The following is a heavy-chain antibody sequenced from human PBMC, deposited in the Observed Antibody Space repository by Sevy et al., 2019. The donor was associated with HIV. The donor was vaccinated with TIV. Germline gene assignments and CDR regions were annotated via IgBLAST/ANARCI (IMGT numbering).Heavy chain of an antibody. V-gene: IGHV3-30-3*01. D-gene: IGHD5-18*01. CDR2: ISYDGSNK. CDR1: GFTFSSYA. Sequence: GGSLRLSCAASGFTFSSYAMHWVRQAPGKGLEWVAVISYDGSNKYYADSVKGRFTISRDNSKNTLYLQMNSLRAEDTAVYYCAREGGDDTAMFDYWGQGSLVTVSS. CDR3: AREGGDDTAMFDY. J-gene: IGHJ4*02.